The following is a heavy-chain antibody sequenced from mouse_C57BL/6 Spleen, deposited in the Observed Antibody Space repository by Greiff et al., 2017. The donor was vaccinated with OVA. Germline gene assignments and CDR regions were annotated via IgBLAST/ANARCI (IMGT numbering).Heavy chain of an antibody. CDR2: INPNNGGT. D-gene: IGHD2-12*01. J-gene: IGHJ2*01. V-gene: IGHV1-26*01. CDR1: GYTFTDYY. Sequence: EVKLQQSGPELVKPGASVKISCKASGYTFTDYYMNWVKQSHGKSLEWIGDINPNNGGTSYNQKFKGKATLTVDKSSSTAYMELRSLTSEDSAVYYCARSTIVFDYWGQGTTLTVSS. CDR3: ARSTIVFDY.